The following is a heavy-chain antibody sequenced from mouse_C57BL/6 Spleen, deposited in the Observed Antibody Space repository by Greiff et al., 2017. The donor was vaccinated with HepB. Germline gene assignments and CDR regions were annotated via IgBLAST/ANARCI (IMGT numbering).Heavy chain of an antibody. D-gene: IGHD1-1*01. J-gene: IGHJ2*01. Sequence: QVQLQQPGAELVRPGSSVKLSCKASGYTFTSYWMHWVKQRPIQGLEWIGNIDPSDSETHYNQKFKDKATLTVDKSSSTDYMQLSSLTSEDSAVYYCARSITTVGYFDYWGQGTTLTVSS. CDR2: IDPSDSET. V-gene: IGHV1-52*01. CDR3: ARSITTVGYFDY. CDR1: GYTFTSYW.